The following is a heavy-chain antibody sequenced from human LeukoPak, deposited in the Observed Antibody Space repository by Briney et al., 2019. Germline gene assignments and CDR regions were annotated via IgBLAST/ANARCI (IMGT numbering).Heavy chain of an antibody. Sequence: SETLSLTCTVSGGSISSSSYYWGWIRQPPGKGLEWIGSIYYSGSTYYNPSLKSRVTISVDTSKNQFSLKLSSVTAAGTAVYYCARVPAFHGYAFDYWGQGTLVTVSS. J-gene: IGHJ4*02. V-gene: IGHV4-39*07. D-gene: IGHD2-8*01. CDR1: GGSISSSSYY. CDR3: ARVPAFHGYAFDY. CDR2: IYYSGST.